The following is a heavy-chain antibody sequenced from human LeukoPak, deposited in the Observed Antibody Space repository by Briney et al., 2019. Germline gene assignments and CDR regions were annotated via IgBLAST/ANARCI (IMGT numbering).Heavy chain of an antibody. V-gene: IGHV1-8*03. J-gene: IGHJ6*03. Sequence: GASVKVSCKASGYTFTSYDINWVRQATGQGLEWMGWMNPNRGNTGYAQKFQGRVTITRNTSISTAYMELSSLRSEDTAVYHCARRAVGHDSYYMDVGGKGTTVTVP. CDR2: MNPNRGNT. CDR1: GYTFTSYD. CDR3: ARRAVGHDSYYMDV. D-gene: IGHD6-19*01.